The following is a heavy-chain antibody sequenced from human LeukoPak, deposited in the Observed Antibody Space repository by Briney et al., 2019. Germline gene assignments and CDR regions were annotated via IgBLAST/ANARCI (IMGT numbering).Heavy chain of an antibody. CDR2: ISYDGNHK. V-gene: IGHV3-30*18. D-gene: IGHD1-26*01. J-gene: IGHJ4*02. CDR1: GFTFSSG. CDR3: AKGELHFNTCSFDY. Sequence: PGGSLRLSCAASGFTFSSGMHWVRQAPGKGLEWVAVISYDGNHKYYGDSVKGRFTISRDNSRNTLYLHMDSLKTEDTAVYYCAKGELHFNTCSFDYWGQGTLVTVSS.